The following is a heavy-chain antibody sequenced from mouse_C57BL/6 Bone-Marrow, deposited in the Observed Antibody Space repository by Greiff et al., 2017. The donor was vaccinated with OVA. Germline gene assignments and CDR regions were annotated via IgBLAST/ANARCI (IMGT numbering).Heavy chain of an antibody. CDR1: GFSLTSYG. J-gene: IGHJ4*01. V-gene: IGHV2-2*01. D-gene: IGHD2-5*01. CDR2: IWSGGST. CDR3: ARNRGSNYVGYAMDY. Sequence: VKLVESGPGLVQPSQSLSITCTVSGFSLTSYGVHWVRQSPGKGLEWLGVIWSGGSTDYNAAFISRLSISKDNSKSQVFFKMNSLQADDTAIYYCARNRGSNYVGYAMDYWGQGTSVTVSS.